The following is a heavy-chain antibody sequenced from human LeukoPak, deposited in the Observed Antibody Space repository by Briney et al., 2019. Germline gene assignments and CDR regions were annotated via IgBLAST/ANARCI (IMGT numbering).Heavy chain of an antibody. J-gene: IGHJ3*02. V-gene: IGHV4-61*02. CDR2: VYTSGST. D-gene: IGHD3-10*01. Sequence: SETLSLTCTVSGGSISRGNYYWYWIRQPAGKGLEWIVRVYTSGSTNYNPSLKSRVTMSVDTSKNQFSLKLSSVTAADTAVYYCARGPPYYYGSGSKFAFDIWGQGTMVTVSS. CDR1: GGSISRGNYY. CDR3: ARGPPYYYGSGSKFAFDI.